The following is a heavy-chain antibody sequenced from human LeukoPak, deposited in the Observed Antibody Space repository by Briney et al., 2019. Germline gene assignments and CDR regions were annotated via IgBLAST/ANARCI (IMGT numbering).Heavy chain of an antibody. D-gene: IGHD5-24*01. V-gene: IGHV3-23*01. CDR1: GFTFSSYA. Sequence: PGGSLRLSCAASGFTFSSYAMSWVRQAPGKGLEWVSAISGSGGSTYYAGSVKGRFTISRDNSKNTLYLQMNSLRAEDTAVYYCAKRVHRDGEPNYWGQGTLVTVSS. CDR3: AKRVHRDGEPNY. J-gene: IGHJ4*02. CDR2: ISGSGGST.